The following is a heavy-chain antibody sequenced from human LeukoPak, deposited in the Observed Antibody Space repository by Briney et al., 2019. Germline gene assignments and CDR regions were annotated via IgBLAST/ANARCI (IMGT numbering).Heavy chain of an antibody. J-gene: IGHJ6*03. D-gene: IGHD3-16*01. Sequence: GGSLRLSCAASGFTFISYEMNWVRQAPGKGLEWVSYISSSSSTIYYADSGKGPFTISRDNAKTSLYLQMNSLRAEDTAVYYCARDHYDSYYMDVWGKGTTVTVSS. CDR1: GFTFISYE. CDR3: ARDHYDSYYMDV. CDR2: ISSSSSTI. V-gene: IGHV3-48*03.